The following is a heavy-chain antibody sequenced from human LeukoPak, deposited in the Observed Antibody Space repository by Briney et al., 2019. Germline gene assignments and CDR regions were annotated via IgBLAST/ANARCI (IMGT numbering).Heavy chain of an antibody. J-gene: IGHJ5*02. CDR3: ARGLYSSGWYYTRLPNTYNWFDP. Sequence: ASVKVSCKASGYTFSNNDINWVRQATGQGLEWMGWMNPISGNTGFAQKFQGRVTMTTDTSTSTAYMELRSLRSDDTAVYYCARGLYSSGWYYTRLPNTYNWFDPWGQGTLVTVSS. D-gene: IGHD6-19*01. CDR2: MNPISGNT. V-gene: IGHV1-8*02. CDR1: GYTFSNND.